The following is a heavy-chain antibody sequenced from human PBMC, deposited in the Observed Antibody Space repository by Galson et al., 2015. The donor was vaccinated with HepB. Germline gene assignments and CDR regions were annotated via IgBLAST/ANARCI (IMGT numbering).Heavy chain of an antibody. Sequence: SVKVSCKASGGTFSSYAISWVRQAPGQGLEWMGGIIPIFGTANYAQKFQGRVTITADESTSTAYMELSSLRSEDTAVYYCARVRCIVGACLYGMDVWGQGTTVTVSS. D-gene: IGHD1-26*01. V-gene: IGHV1-69*13. J-gene: IGHJ6*02. CDR1: GGTFSSYA. CDR2: IIPIFGTA. CDR3: ARVRCIVGACLYGMDV.